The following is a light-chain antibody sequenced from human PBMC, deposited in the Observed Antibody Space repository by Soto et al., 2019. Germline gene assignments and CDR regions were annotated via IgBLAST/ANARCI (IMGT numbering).Light chain of an antibody. V-gene: IGKV3-15*01. CDR2: GAS. CDR1: QSVSSN. CDR3: QQYNNWPRT. J-gene: IGKJ1*01. Sequence: DIVMTQSPATLSVSPGERATLSCRASQSVSSNLAWYQQKPGQAPRLLIYGASTRATGIPARFSGCGSGTEFTLTISSLQSEDFAVYYCQQYNNWPRTFGQGTKVDIK.